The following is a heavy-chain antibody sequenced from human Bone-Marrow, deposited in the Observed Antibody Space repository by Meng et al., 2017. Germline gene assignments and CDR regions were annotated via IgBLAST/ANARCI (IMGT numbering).Heavy chain of an antibody. CDR3: ARGRGTMPYWYFNL. CDR2: INHSGST. Sequence: QVPLKKWGAGLLKPSETLSLTCAVYGGSFSGYYWSWIRQPPGKGLEWIGEINHSGSTNYNPSLKSRVTISVDTSKNQFSLKLSSVTAADTAVYYCARGRGTMPYWYFNLWGRGTLVTVSS. J-gene: IGHJ2*01. D-gene: IGHD2-2*01. V-gene: IGHV4-34*01. CDR1: GGSFSGYY.